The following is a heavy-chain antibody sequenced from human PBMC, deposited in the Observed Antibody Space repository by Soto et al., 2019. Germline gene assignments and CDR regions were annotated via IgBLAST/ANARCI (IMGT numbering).Heavy chain of an antibody. Sequence: GGSLRFSCAASGFTFTRYSMNWVRQAPGKGLEWVSSISSTTNYIYYADSMKGRFTVSRDNAKNSVYLEMNSLSAEDTAVYYCARESEDLTSNFDYWGQGTLVTVSS. CDR3: ARESEDLTSNFDY. V-gene: IGHV3-21*01. CDR1: GFTFTRYS. CDR2: ISSTTNYI. J-gene: IGHJ4*02.